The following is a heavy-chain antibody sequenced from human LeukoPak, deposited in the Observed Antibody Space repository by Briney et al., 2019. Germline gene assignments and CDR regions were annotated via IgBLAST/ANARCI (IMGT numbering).Heavy chain of an antibody. CDR1: GGSISSYY. D-gene: IGHD6-6*01. CDR3: TRIPERRYSSSSGGGY. CDR2: IYYSGST. V-gene: IGHV4-59*01. Sequence: SETLSLTCTVSGGSISSYYWSWIRQPPGKGLEWIGYIYYSGSTNYNPSLKSRVTISVDTSKNQSPLKLSSVTAADTAVYYCTRIPERRYSSSSGGGYWGQGTLVTVSS. J-gene: IGHJ4*02.